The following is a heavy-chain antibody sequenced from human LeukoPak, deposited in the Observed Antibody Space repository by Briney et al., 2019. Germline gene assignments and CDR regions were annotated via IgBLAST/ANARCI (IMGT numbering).Heavy chain of an antibody. Sequence: PSETLSLTCTVSGGSISSGGYYWSWIRQHPGKGLEWIGYIYYSGSTYYNPSLKSRVTISVDTSKNQFSLKLSSVTAADTAVYYCARGWLRTGWTWGQGTLVTVSS. CDR1: GGSISSGGYY. J-gene: IGHJ5*02. V-gene: IGHV4-31*03. CDR2: IYYSGST. CDR3: ARGWLRTGWT. D-gene: IGHD3/OR15-3a*01.